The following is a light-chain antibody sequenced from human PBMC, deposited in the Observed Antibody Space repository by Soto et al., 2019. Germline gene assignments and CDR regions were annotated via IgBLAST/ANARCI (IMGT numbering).Light chain of an antibody. V-gene: IGKV1-5*01. CDR1: RSISDW. J-gene: IGKJ5*01. CDR3: QQYNNWPPL. Sequence: DIQMTQSPAALSPSVGDRVTITCRASRSISDWLAWYQQKPGKAPELLIFDASTLKSGVPSRFSGSGSGTEFTLTISSLQSEDFAVYYCQQYNNWPPLFGQGTRLEIK. CDR2: DAS.